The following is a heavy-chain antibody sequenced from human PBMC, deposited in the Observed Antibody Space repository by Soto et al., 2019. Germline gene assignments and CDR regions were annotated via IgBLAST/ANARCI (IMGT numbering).Heavy chain of an antibody. CDR1: GYTFTSYD. D-gene: IGHD6-19*01. J-gene: IGHJ4*02. V-gene: IGHV1-8*01. Sequence: QVQLVQSGAEVKKPGASVKVSCKASGYTFTSYDINWVRQATGQGLEWMGWMNPNSGNTGYAHKFQGRVTMTRTTSISRAYMELSRLRSDDTAVYYCARSVEWLASFACWGQGTLVTVSS. CDR2: MNPNSGNT. CDR3: ARSVEWLASFAC.